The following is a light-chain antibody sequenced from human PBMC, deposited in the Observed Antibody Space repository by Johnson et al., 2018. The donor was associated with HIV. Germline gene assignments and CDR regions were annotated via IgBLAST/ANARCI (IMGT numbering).Light chain of an antibody. Sequence: QSVLTQPPSVSAAPGQKVTISCFGSDSNIGNNYVSWYQQVPGTAPKLLIYDNDKRPSGIPDRFSGSKSGTSATLGITGLQTGDEADYYCGTWDSTLSAGGYVFGTGTKVTVL. CDR3: GTWDSTLSAGGYV. CDR2: DND. V-gene: IGLV1-51*01. J-gene: IGLJ1*01. CDR1: DSNIGNNY.